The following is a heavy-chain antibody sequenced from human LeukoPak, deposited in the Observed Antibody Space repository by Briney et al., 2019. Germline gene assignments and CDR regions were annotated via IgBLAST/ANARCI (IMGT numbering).Heavy chain of an antibody. CDR3: AKDFCSGGSCYSSGFDAFDI. D-gene: IGHD2-15*01. J-gene: IGHJ3*02. CDR1: GFTFSSYG. CDR2: ISNGGSNK. V-gene: IGHV3-30*18. Sequence: PGGSLRLSCAASGFTFSSYGMHWVRQAPGKGLEWVAVISNGGSNKDYADSVKGRFTISRDNSKNTLYLQMNSLRAEDTAVYYCAKDFCSGGSCYSSGFDAFDIWGQGTMVTVSS.